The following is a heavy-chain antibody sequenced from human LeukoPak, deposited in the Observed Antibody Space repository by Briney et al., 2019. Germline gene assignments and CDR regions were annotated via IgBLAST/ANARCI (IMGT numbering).Heavy chain of an antibody. CDR2: IYSGGTT. Sequence: GGSLRLSCAASGFTVSSNYMSWVRQAPGKGREWVSVIYSGGTTYYAGSVKGRFTISRDNSKNTLYLQMNSLIAEDTAVYYCAKGGGIHVSFDYWGQGTLVTVSS. D-gene: IGHD3-10*01. CDR3: AKGGGIHVSFDY. J-gene: IGHJ4*02. CDR1: GFTVSSNY. V-gene: IGHV3-66*01.